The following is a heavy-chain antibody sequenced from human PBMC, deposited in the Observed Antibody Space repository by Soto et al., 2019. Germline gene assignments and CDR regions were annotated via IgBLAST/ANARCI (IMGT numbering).Heavy chain of an antibody. CDR2: IIPIFGTA. CDR3: ARGTYYYDSSGYYRFDY. CDR1: GGTFSSYA. V-gene: IGHV1-69*13. D-gene: IGHD3-22*01. J-gene: IGHJ4*02. Sequence: GASVKVSCKASGGTFSSYAISWVRQAPGQGLEWMGGIIPIFGTANYAQKFHGRVTITADESTSTAYMELSSLRSEDTAVYYCARGTYYYDSSGYYRFDYWGQGTLVTVSS.